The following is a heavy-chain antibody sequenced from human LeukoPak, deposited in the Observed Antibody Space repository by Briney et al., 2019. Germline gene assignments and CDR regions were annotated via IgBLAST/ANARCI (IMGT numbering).Heavy chain of an antibody. CDR3: ARSSGWYYFDY. Sequence: PSETLSLTCTVSGGSISSGGYYWSWIRQPPGKGLEWIGYIYYSGSTNYNPSLKSRVTISVDTSKNQFSLKLSSVTAADTAVYYCARSSGWYYFDYWAREPWSPSPQ. D-gene: IGHD6-19*01. CDR1: GGSISSGGYY. CDR2: IYYSGST. V-gene: IGHV4-61*08. J-gene: IGHJ4*02.